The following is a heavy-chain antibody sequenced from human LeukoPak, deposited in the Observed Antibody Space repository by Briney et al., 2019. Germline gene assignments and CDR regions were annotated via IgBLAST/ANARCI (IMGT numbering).Heavy chain of an antibody. D-gene: IGHD3-10*01. Sequence: SETLSLTCTVSGGSISSYYWSWIRQPPGRGLEWIGYIYYSGSTNYNPSLKSRVTISVDTSKNQFSLKLSSVTAADTAMYYCARVPGSGSNQDAFDIWGQGTMVTVSS. CDR1: GGSISSYY. CDR2: IYYSGST. CDR3: ARVPGSGSNQDAFDI. V-gene: IGHV4-59*08. J-gene: IGHJ3*02.